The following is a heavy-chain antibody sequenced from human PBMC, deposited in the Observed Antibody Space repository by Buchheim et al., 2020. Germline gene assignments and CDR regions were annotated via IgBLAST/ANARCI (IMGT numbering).Heavy chain of an antibody. J-gene: IGHJ4*02. CDR3: ARDRRSYYYDSSGYYYGAPFDY. D-gene: IGHD3-22*01. V-gene: IGHV4-39*07. CDR2: IYYSGST. Sequence: QLQLQESGPGLVKPSETLSLTCTVSGGSISSSSYYWGWIRQPPGKGLEWIGSIYYSGSTYYNPSLKSRVTISVDTSKNQFSLKLSSVTAADTAVYYCARDRRSYYYDSSGYYYGAPFDYWGQGTL. CDR1: GGSISSSSYY.